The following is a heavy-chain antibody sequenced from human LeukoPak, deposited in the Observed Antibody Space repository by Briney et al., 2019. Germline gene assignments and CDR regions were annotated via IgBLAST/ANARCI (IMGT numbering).Heavy chain of an antibody. Sequence: GGSLRLSCAASGFMFSTYAMTWVRQAPGKGLEWVSSLSGSGDSTYCADSVRGRFTISRDNSNNKLHLQMNSLRAEDTAVYYCAKDRRVGVTPCFDYWGQGALVTVSS. CDR1: GFMFSTYA. D-gene: IGHD1-26*01. CDR3: AKDRRVGVTPCFDY. CDR2: LSGSGDST. J-gene: IGHJ4*02. V-gene: IGHV3-23*01.